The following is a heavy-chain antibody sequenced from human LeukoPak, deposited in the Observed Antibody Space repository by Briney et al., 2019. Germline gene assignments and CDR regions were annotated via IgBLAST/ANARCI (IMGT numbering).Heavy chain of an antibody. D-gene: IGHD3-22*01. J-gene: IGHJ3*02. V-gene: IGHV1-69*04. CDR2: IIPILGIA. CDR1: GGTFSSYT. CDR3: ARERSYSGYYDAFDI. Sequence: VASVKVSCKASGGTFSSYTISWVRQAPGQGLEWMGRIIPILGIANYAQKFQGRVTITADKSTSTAYMELSSLRSEDTAVYYCARERSYSGYYDAFDIWGQGTIVTVSS.